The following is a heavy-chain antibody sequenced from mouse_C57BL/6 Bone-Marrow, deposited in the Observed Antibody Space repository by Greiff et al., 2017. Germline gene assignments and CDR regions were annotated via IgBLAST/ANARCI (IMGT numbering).Heavy chain of an antibody. CDR1: GYTFTSYW. V-gene: IGHV1-59*01. J-gene: IGHJ2*01. CDR3: ALSTPFDY. Sequence: VQLQQPGAELVRPGTSVKLSCKASGYTFTSYWMHWVKQRPGQGLEWIGVIDPSDSYTNYNQKFKGKATLTVETASSTAYMPLSSLTSEDSAVYYCALSTPFDYWGQGTTLTVSS. D-gene: IGHD2-1*01. CDR2: IDPSDSYT.